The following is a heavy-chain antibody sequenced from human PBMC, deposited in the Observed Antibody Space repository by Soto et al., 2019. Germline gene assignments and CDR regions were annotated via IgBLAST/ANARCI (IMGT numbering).Heavy chain of an antibody. CDR3: AKALYGSSSSPIDF. D-gene: IGHD6-13*01. J-gene: IGHJ4*02. CDR2: ITWNSVYT. V-gene: IGHV3-9*01. CDR1: GFTFDDYA. Sequence: EVQLVESGGGLVQPGRSLRLSCAASGFTFDDYAMHWVRQATGKGLEWVSYITWNSVYTGYADSVKGRFTISRDNANNSLYLQMNSLKPEDTAFYYCAKALYGSSSSPIDFWGQGTLVTVSS.